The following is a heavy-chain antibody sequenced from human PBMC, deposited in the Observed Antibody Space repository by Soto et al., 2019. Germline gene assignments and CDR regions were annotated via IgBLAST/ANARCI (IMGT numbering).Heavy chain of an antibody. Sequence: SETLSLTCTVSGDSISNSEYYWNWIRQSPGKGLEWIASIDYSGSTYYNPSLKSRVVISADTSKNLFSLELRSVTAADTALYFCARDGPYYSGFDVWRQGPTVTVSS. CDR1: GDSISNSEYY. V-gene: IGHV4-30-4*01. CDR3: ARDGPYYSGFDV. J-gene: IGHJ6*02. CDR2: IDYSGST.